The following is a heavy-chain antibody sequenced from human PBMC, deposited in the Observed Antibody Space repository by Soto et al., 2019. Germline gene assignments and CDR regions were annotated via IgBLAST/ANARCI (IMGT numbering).Heavy chain of an antibody. V-gene: IGHV1-18*01. D-gene: IGHD2-2*01. CDR2: ISTYNGNT. Sequence: ASVKVSCKASGYTFTSHGITWVRQAPGQGLEWMGWISTYNGNTNYAQKLQGRVTLTTDTSTSTAYMELRSLRSDDAAVYYCARGASCTSTSCYDYFHYGMDVWGQGTTVTVSS. CDR1: GYTFTSHG. CDR3: ARGASCTSTSCYDYFHYGMDV. J-gene: IGHJ6*02.